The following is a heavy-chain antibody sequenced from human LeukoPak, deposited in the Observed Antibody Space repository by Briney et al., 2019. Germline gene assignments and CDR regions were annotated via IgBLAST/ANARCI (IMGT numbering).Heavy chain of an antibody. CDR1: GFTFSSYA. V-gene: IGHV3-64*01. J-gene: IGHJ4*02. CDR3: ASSLLFDY. CDR2: ISSNGGGT. Sequence: PGGSLRLSCAASGFTFSSYAMHWVRQAPGKGLEYVSAISSNGGGTYYANSLKGRFTISRDNSKNTLYLQMGSLTVEDTAVYYCASSLLFDYWGQGTLVTVSS.